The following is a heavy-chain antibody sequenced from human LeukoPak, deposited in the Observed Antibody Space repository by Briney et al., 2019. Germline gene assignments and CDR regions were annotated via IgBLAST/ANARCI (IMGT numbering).Heavy chain of an antibody. CDR3: AKNPRLEGWIYFDS. CDR2: IIGSVAST. J-gene: IGHJ4*02. Sequence: GGSLRLSCAASGFTFASYAMSWVRQTPGKGLEWVSVIIGSVASTYYADSVKGRFTISRDNSKNTLSLQMNSLTAEDTAVYYCAKNPRLEGWIYFDSWGQGILVTVSS. D-gene: IGHD1-1*01. V-gene: IGHV3-23*01. CDR1: GFTFASYA.